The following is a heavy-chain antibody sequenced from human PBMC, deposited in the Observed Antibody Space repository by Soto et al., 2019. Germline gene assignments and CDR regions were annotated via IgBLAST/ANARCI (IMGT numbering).Heavy chain of an antibody. V-gene: IGHV3-23*01. Sequence: EVQLSESGGGSVQPGGSLRLSCAASGFSDITHVMTWVRQAPGKGLEWVASISGTGSTTYYADSVRGRFTIARDNSKNSLYLQMTSLRADDTARYFCARRSGKAAREYDFDNWGQGALVTVSS. CDR2: ISGTGSTT. CDR3: ARRSGKAAREYDFDN. D-gene: IGHD6-25*01. J-gene: IGHJ4*02. CDR1: GFSDITHV.